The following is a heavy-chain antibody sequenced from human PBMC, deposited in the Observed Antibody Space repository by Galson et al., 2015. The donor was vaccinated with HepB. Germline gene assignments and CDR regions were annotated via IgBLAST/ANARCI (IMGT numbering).Heavy chain of an antibody. V-gene: IGHV4-34*01. CDR2: INHSGST. CDR3: ARGLSPDP. CDR1: GGSFSGYY. J-gene: IGHJ5*02. Sequence: TLSLTCAVYGGSFSGYYWSWIRQPPGKGLEWIGEINHSGSTNYNPSLKSRVTISVDTSKNQFSLKLSSVTAADTAVYYCARGLSPDPWGQGTLVTVSS.